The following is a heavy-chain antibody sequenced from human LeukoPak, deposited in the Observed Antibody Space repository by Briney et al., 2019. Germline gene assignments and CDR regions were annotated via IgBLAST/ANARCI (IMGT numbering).Heavy chain of an antibody. J-gene: IGHJ6*02. D-gene: IGHD3-22*01. CDR3: ARVWRYDSSGYSYYYYYYGMDV. CDR2: MNPNSGNT. V-gene: IGHV1-8*01. Sequence: GASVKVSCKASGYTFTSYDINWVRQATGQGLEWMGWMNPNSGNTGYAQKFQGRVTMTRNTSISTAYMELSSLRSEDTAVYYCARVWRYDSSGYSYYYYYYGMDVWGQGTTVTVSS. CDR1: GYTFTSYD.